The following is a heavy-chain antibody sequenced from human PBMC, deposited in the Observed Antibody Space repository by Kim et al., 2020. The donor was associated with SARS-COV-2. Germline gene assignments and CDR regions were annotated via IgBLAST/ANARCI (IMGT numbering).Heavy chain of an antibody. CDR1: GFTFSSYA. V-gene: IGHV3-30*04. D-gene: IGHD5-18*01. J-gene: IGHJ5*02. CDR3: ARERGRYSYGGGWFDP. Sequence: GGSLRLSCAASGFTFSSYAMHWVRQAPGKGLEWVAVISYDGSNKYYADSVKGRFTISRDNSKNTLYLQMNSLRAEDTAVYYCARERGRYSYGGGWFDPWG. CDR2: ISYDGSNK.